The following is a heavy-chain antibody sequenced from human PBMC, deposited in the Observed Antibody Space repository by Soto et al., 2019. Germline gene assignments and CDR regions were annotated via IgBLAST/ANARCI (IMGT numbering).Heavy chain of an antibody. D-gene: IGHD1-26*01. CDR3: ARHPIVAATTRTAFDT. Sequence: QVQLQESGPGLVKPSETLSLTCTVSGASISGYFWSWIRQPAAKRLEWIGRVYSSGSTNYNPSLKSRVTRSVDTSKNQFSLRLRSVTAADTALYYCARHPIVAATTRTAFDTWGQGTMVTVSS. V-gene: IGHV4-4*07. CDR2: VYSSGST. J-gene: IGHJ3*02. CDR1: GASISGYF.